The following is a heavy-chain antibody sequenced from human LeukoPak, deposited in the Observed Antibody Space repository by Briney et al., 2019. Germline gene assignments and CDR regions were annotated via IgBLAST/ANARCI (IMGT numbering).Heavy chain of an antibody. CDR3: VRAENGMDV. J-gene: IGHJ6*02. CDR1: GFTFSSSA. Sequence: GGSLRLSCAASGFTFSSSAMSWVRQAPGKGLEWVSLIYSGGGTYSADSVKGRFTISRDNSRNTLYLQMNSLRAEDTAMYYCVRAENGMDVWGRGTAVTVS. V-gene: IGHV3-53*01. CDR2: IYSGGGT.